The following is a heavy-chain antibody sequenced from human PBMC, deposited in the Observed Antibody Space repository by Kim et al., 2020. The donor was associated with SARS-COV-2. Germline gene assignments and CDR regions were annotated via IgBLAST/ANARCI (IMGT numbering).Heavy chain of an antibody. CDR3: ARDKSVTASCDGFDY. D-gene: IGHD2-21*02. V-gene: IGHV3-48*03. J-gene: IGHJ4*02. Sequence: DSVKGRFTISRDNAKNSLYLQMNSLRAEDTAVYYCARDKSVTASCDGFDYWGQGTLVTVSS.